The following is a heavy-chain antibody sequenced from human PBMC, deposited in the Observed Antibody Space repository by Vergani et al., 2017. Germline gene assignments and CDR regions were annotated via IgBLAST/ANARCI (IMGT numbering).Heavy chain of an antibody. CDR2: ISGSGGST. CDR3: ARYQSRLSETYGMDV. Sequence: EVQLLESGGDLVQPGGSLRLSCAASGFTFSSYAMSWVRQAPGKGLEWVSAISGSGGSTYYADSVKGRFTISRDNAKNSLYLQMNSLRAEDTAVYYCARYQSRLSETYGMDVWGQGTTVTVSS. V-gene: IGHV3-23*01. D-gene: IGHD2-2*01. J-gene: IGHJ6*02. CDR1: GFTFSSYA.